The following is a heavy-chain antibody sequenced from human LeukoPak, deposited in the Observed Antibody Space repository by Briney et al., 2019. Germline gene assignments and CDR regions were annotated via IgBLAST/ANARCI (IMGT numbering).Heavy chain of an antibody. CDR3: ARDKGSSPGDY. D-gene: IGHD3-10*01. V-gene: IGHV1-2*02. CDR2: INPNSGGT. J-gene: IGHJ4*02. Sequence: ASVKVSCEASGYTFTGYYMHWVRQAPGQGLEWMGWINPNSGGTKYAQKFQDRVTMTRDTSISTAYMELSRLTSDDTAVYYCARDKGSSPGDYWGQGTLVTVSS. CDR1: GYTFTGYY.